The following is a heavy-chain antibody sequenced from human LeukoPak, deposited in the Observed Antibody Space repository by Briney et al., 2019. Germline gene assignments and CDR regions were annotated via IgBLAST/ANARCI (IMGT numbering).Heavy chain of an antibody. CDR3: ARGGGLLGYCSSTSCYELDY. Sequence: GGSLRLSCAASGFTFSSYEMNWVRQAPGKGLEWVSYISSSGSTIYCADSVKGRFTISRDNAKNSLYLQMNSLRAEDTAVYYCARGGGLLGYCSSTSCYELDYWGQGTLVTVSS. CDR2: ISSSGSTI. V-gene: IGHV3-48*03. D-gene: IGHD2-2*01. J-gene: IGHJ4*02. CDR1: GFTFSSYE.